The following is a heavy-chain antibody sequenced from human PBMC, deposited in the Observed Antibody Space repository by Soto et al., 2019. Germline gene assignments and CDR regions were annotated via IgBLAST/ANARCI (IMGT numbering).Heavy chain of an antibody. Sequence: QVQLVESGGGVVQPGRSLRLSCAASGFTFSSYGLHWVRQAPGKGLEWVAVIWYDGSNKYYADSVKGRFTISRDNSKNTLYLQMNSLRAEDTAVYYCARAPHCGVNSSFDSWGQGTLVTVSS. CDR2: IWYDGSNK. CDR1: GFTFSSYG. J-gene: IGHJ4*02. CDR3: ARAPHCGVNSSFDS. V-gene: IGHV3-33*01. D-gene: IGHD4-17*01.